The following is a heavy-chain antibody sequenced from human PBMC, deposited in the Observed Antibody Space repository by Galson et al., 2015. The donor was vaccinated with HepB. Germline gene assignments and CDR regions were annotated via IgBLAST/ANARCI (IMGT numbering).Heavy chain of an antibody. CDR3: AGPYSSSSRRSLNYYYYYMDV. Sequence: SVKVSCKASGYTFTSYAMHWVRQAPGQRLEWMGWINAGNGNTKYSQKFQGRVTITRDTSASTAYMELSSLRSEDTAVYYCAGPYSSSSRRSLNYYYYYMDVWGKGTTVTVSS. CDR1: GYTFTSYA. CDR2: INAGNGNT. J-gene: IGHJ6*03. D-gene: IGHD6-6*01. V-gene: IGHV1-3*01.